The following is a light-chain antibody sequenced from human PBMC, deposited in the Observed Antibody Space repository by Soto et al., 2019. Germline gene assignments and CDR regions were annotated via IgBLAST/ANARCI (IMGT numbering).Light chain of an antibody. Sequence: SYELTQPPSVSVSPGQTASITCSGDKLGDKYACWYQQKPGQSHVLVIYQDSKRPSGIPERFSGSNSGNTATLTISGTQAMDEADYYCQAWDSSTAGVFGGGTKVTVL. V-gene: IGLV3-1*01. CDR2: QDS. CDR3: QAWDSSTAGV. CDR1: KLGDKY. J-gene: IGLJ2*01.